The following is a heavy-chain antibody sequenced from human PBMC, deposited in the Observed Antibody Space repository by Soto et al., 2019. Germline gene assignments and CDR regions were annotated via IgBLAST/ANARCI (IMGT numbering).Heavy chain of an antibody. CDR2: IYYSGST. J-gene: IGHJ4*02. CDR1: GGSVSSGSYY. CDR3: AREAHDFWSGYSPAFDY. D-gene: IGHD3-3*01. V-gene: IGHV4-61*01. Sequence: SETLSLTCTVSGGSVSSGSYYWSWIRQPPGKGLEWIGYIYYSGSTNYNPSLKSRVTISVDTSKNQFSLKLSSVTAADTAVYYCAREAHDFWSGYSPAFDYWGQGTLVTVST.